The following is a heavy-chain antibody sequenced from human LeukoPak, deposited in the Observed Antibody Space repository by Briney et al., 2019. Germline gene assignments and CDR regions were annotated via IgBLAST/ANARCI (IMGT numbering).Heavy chain of an antibody. J-gene: IGHJ6*04. V-gene: IGHV1-69*13. D-gene: IGHD2-2*01. Sequence: ASVKVSCKASGYTFTSYDINWVRQATGQGLEWMGGIIPIFGTANYAQKFQGRVTITADESTSTAYMELSSLRSEDTAVYYCARDSYEYQLLWGSYYYGMDVWGKGTTVTVSS. CDR3: ARDSYEYQLLWGSYYYGMDV. CDR2: IIPIFGTA. CDR1: GYTFTSYD.